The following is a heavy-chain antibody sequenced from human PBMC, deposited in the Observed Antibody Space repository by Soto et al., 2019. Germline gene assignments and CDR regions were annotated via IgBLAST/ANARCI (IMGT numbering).Heavy chain of an antibody. Sequence: SEPQSLTCTVSGGSVSIGSYCWSWIRQPPGKGLEWIGYIFYSGSTNDNPSLKSRVNISVDTSKNQFSLKVSSVTAADTAMYYCARLRSIAAAGTFDCWGQGNLVTVSS. D-gene: IGHD6-13*01. CDR3: ARLRSIAAAGTFDC. CDR1: GGSVSIGSYC. CDR2: IFYSGST. V-gene: IGHV4-61*01. J-gene: IGHJ4*02.